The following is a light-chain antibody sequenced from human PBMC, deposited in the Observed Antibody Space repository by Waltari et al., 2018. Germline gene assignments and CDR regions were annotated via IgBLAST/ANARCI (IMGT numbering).Light chain of an antibody. CDR2: GKN. V-gene: IGLV3-19*01. Sequence: SSELTQDPAVSVALGLTVRCTCQGDSLISYYAIWYQQKPGQAPVLVICGKNNRPSGIPDRFSSSRSSNSASLTITGAQAEDKADYSCNTRKSSGNVVFGGGTKLTVL. CDR3: NTRKSSGNVV. CDR1: SLISYY. J-gene: IGLJ2*01.